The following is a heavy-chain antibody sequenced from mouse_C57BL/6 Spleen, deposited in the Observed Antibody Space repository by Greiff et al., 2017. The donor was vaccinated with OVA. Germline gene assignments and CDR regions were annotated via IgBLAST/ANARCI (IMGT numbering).Heavy chain of an antibody. V-gene: IGHV3-6*01. J-gene: IGHJ3*01. D-gene: IGHD2-3*01. Sequence: EVKLVESGPGLVKPSQSLSLTCSVTGYSITSGYYWNWIRQFPGNKLEWMGYISYDGSNNYNPSLKNRISITRDTSKNQFFLKLNSVTTEDTATYYCARDGGYYVRFAYWGQRTLVTVSA. CDR1: GYSITSGYY. CDR2: ISYDGSN. CDR3: ARDGGYYVRFAY.